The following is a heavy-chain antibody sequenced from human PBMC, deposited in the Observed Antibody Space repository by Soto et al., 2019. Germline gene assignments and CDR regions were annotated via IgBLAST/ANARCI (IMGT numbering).Heavy chain of an antibody. J-gene: IGHJ4*02. V-gene: IGHV1-3*01. Sequence: ASVKVSCKASGYTFTRYAMHWVRQAPGQRLEWMGWINAGNGNTKYSQKFQGRVTITRDTSAGTAYMELSSLRSEDTAVYYCARDGAVADNSNFDYWGQGILVTVSS. CDR3: ARDGAVADNSNFDY. D-gene: IGHD6-19*01. CDR2: INAGNGNT. CDR1: GYTFTRYA.